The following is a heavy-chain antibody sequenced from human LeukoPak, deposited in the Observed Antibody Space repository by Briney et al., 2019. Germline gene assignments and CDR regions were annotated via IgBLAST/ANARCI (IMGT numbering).Heavy chain of an antibody. CDR3: ATAGVVDIVATTLYYFDY. J-gene: IGHJ4*02. CDR2: LDLEDGEI. Sequence: ASVKVSCKVSGHTLAKLSMHWVRQAPGKGLQWMGGLDLEDGEIIYAQKFQGRVTMTEDTTTETAYMGLSSLRSEDTAVYYCATAGVVDIVATTLYYFDYWGQGTLVIVSS. V-gene: IGHV1-24*01. CDR1: GHTLAKLS. D-gene: IGHD5-12*01.